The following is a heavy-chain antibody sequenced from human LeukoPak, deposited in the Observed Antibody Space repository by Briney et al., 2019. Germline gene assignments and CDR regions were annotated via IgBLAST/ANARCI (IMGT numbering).Heavy chain of an antibody. J-gene: IGHJ4*02. CDR2: ISFDGSLQ. D-gene: IGHD3-22*01. V-gene: IGHV3-30-3*02. CDR3: AKTNQYYYDSSGYPLPFDY. CDR1: GFTFSGYA. Sequence: PGGSLRLSCSASGFTFSGYAMHWVRQVPGKGLEYVALISFDGSLQYYADSVKGRFTISRDNSKNTLYLQMNSLRAEDTAVYYCAKTNQYYYDSSGYPLPFDYWGQGTLVTVSS.